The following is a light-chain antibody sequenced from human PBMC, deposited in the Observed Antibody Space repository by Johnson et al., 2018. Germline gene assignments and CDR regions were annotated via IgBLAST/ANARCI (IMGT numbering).Light chain of an antibody. CDR3: GTWDSSLSAGNV. J-gene: IGLJ1*01. V-gene: IGLV1-51*01. CDR1: SSNIGNNY. Sequence: QSVLTQPPSVSAAPGQKVTISCSGSSSNIGNNYVSWYQQLPGTAPKLLLYDNNKRPSGIPDRFSGSKSDTSATLCLTALPPGDEADYYCGTWDSSLSAGNVFGTGTKVTVL. CDR2: DNN.